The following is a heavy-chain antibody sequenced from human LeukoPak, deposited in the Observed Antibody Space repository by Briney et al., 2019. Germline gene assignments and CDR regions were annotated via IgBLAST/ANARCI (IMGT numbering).Heavy chain of an antibody. Sequence: ASVKVSCKASGGTFSSYAISWVRQAPGQGLEWMGGIIPIFGTANYAQKFQGRVTITADESTSTAYMELSSLRSEDTAVHYCARRYYDFWSGYYPKYYYYGMDVWGQGTTVTVSS. D-gene: IGHD3-3*01. CDR3: ARRYYDFWSGYYPKYYYYGMDV. CDR1: GGTFSSYA. J-gene: IGHJ6*02. CDR2: IIPIFGTA. V-gene: IGHV1-69*13.